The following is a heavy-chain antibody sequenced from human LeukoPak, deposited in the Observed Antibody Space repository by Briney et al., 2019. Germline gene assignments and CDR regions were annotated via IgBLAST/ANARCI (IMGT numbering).Heavy chain of an antibody. CDR3: ASGYSSSYGY. Sequence: PSETLSLNCAVYGGCFSGYYWSWLRQPPGKGLEWIGEINHSGRTNYNPSLKSRVTISVDTSKNQFSLKLSCMTAADTAVYYCASGYSSSYGYWGQGTLVTVSS. J-gene: IGHJ4*02. D-gene: IGHD6-13*01. CDR2: INHSGRT. CDR1: GGCFSGYY. V-gene: IGHV4-34*01.